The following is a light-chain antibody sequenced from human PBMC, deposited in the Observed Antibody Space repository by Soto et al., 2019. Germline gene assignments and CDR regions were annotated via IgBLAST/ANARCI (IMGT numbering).Light chain of an antibody. CDR1: QGIGVY. J-gene: IGKJ4*01. CDR2: AAS. Sequence: DIPMTQSPSSLSASLGDRVTITCRARQGIGVYLAWFQQKPGNVPKLLIYAASTLQSGVPSRFSGSGSGTDFTLTISSLQPEDVATYYCQKYNSAPLTFGGGTKVEIK. CDR3: QKYNSAPLT. V-gene: IGKV1-27*01.